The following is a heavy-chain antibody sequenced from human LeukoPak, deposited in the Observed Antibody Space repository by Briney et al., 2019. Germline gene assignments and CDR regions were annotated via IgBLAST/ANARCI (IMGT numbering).Heavy chain of an antibody. J-gene: IGHJ4*02. CDR3: AREDRYYYGSGSLDYFDY. V-gene: IGHV3-21*01. D-gene: IGHD3-10*01. Sequence: PGGSLRLSCAASGFTFSSHSMNWVRQAPGKGLEWVSSISSSSSYIYYADSVKGRFTISRDNAKNSLYLQMNSLRAEDTAVYYCAREDRYYYGSGSLDYFDYWGQGTLVTVSS. CDR1: GFTFSSHS. CDR2: ISSSSSYI.